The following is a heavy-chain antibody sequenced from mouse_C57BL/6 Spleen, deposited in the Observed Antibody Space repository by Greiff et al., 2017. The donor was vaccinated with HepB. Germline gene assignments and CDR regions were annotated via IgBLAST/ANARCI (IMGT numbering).Heavy chain of an antibody. CDR1: GYTFTDHT. CDR2: IYPRDGST. D-gene: IGHD1-1*01. Sequence: QVQLQQSDAELVKPGASVKISCKVSGYTFTDHTIHWMKQRPEQGLAWIGYIYPRDGSTKYNEKFKGKATLTADKYSSTAYMQLNSLTSEDSAVYFCARRYGSSYWYFDVWGTGTTVTVSS. J-gene: IGHJ1*03. V-gene: IGHV1-78*01. CDR3: ARRYGSSYWYFDV.